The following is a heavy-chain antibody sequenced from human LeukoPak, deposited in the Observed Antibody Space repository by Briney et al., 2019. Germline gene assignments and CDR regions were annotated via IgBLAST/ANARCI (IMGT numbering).Heavy chain of an antibody. D-gene: IGHD1-26*01. CDR2: ISGYNGNT. CDR3: ARDGVGPTTSPIHNWFDP. CDR1: GYMFTGYY. J-gene: IGHJ5*02. V-gene: IGHV1-18*04. Sequence: ASVKVSCKASGYMFTGYYMHWVRQAPGQGLEWMGWISGYNGNTNYAQKLQGRVTMTADTSTSTAYMELRSLRSDDTAVYYCARDGVGPTTSPIHNWFDPWGQGTLVTVSS.